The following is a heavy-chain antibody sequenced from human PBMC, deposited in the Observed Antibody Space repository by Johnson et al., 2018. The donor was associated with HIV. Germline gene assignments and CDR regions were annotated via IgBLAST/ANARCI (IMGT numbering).Heavy chain of an antibody. D-gene: IGHD3-22*01. J-gene: IGHJ3*02. CDR2: ISYDGSNK. Sequence: QVQLVESGGGLVQPGGSLRLSCAASGFTFSSYWMHWVRQAPGKGLEWVAVISYDGSNKYYAASVKGRFTISRDNSKNSLYLQMNSLRAEDTALYYCAKDIGYDSSGSRNAFDIWGQGTMVTVSS. CDR3: AKDIGYDSSGSRNAFDI. CDR1: GFTFSSYW. V-gene: IGHV3-30*18.